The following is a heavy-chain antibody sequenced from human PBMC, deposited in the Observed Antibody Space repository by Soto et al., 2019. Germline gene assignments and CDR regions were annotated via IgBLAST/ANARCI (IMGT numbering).Heavy chain of an antibody. D-gene: IGHD3-3*01. CDR3: AAQLELRFLDAPPDY. Sequence: EVQLVESGGGLVQPGGSLRLSCAASGFTFSSYWMHWVRQAPGKGLVWVSRINSDGSSTSYADSVKGRFTISRDNAKNTLYLQMNSLRAEDTAVYYCAAQLELRFLDAPPDYWGQGTLVTVSS. CDR2: INSDGSST. J-gene: IGHJ4*02. CDR1: GFTFSSYW. V-gene: IGHV3-74*01.